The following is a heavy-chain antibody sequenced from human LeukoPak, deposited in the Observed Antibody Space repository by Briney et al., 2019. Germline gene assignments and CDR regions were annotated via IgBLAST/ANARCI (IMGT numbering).Heavy chain of an antibody. J-gene: IGHJ4*02. Sequence: GGSLRLSCAASGFSFSSHWVHWVRQAPGKGLEWVSAISGSGGSTYYADSVKGRFTISRDNSKNTLYLQMNSLRAEDTAVYYCRTYYDFWSASGGENFDYWGQGTLVTVSS. CDR3: RTYYDFWSASGGENFDY. CDR1: GFSFSSHW. CDR2: ISGSGGST. V-gene: IGHV3-23*01. D-gene: IGHD3-3*01.